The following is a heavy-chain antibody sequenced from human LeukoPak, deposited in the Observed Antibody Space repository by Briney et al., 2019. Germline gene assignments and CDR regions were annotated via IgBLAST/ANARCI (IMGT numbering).Heavy chain of an antibody. D-gene: IGHD6-13*01. V-gene: IGHV1-46*01. CDR1: GYTFTSYG. J-gene: IGHJ1*01. CDR2: INPSGGST. Sequence: ASVKVSCKASGYTFTSYGISWVRQAPGQGLEWMGIINPSGGSTSYAQKFQGRVTMTRDTSTSTVYMELSSLRSEDTAVYYCASWYSSSWYSAEYFQHWGQGTLVTVSS. CDR3: ASWYSSSWYSAEYFQH.